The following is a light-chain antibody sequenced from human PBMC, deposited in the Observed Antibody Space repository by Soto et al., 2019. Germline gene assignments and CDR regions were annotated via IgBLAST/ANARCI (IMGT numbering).Light chain of an antibody. J-gene: IGKJ1*01. CDR2: GAS. Sequence: DIQMTQSPSSLSASVGDRVTIACRASQSVTTYLNWYQQKPGKAPKLLIYGASSLQSGVPSRFSGSGSGTDFTLTISSLQPEDFATYYCQQSYSTPKTFGQATKVDIK. CDR3: QQSYSTPKT. V-gene: IGKV1-39*01. CDR1: QSVTTY.